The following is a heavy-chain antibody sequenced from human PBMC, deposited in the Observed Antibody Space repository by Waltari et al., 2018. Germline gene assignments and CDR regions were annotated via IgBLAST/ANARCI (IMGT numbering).Heavy chain of an antibody. J-gene: IGHJ4*02. CDR1: GDSVSGYYW. V-gene: IGHV4-4*02. D-gene: IGHD2-15*01. CDR3: ARDRGRGLYLDS. Sequence: QLQLQESGPRLVKPSVTLSLTCTVSGDSVSGYYWWSWVRQSPVKGLEWIGQIHGSGEPSYNPSLESRVTISLDTSNNQFALRLTYATAADTAVYYCARDRGRGLYLDSWGQGTLVTVSP. CDR2: IHGSGEP.